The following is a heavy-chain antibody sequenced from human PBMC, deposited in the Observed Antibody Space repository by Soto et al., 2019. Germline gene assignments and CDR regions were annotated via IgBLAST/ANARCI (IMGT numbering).Heavy chain of an antibody. CDR2: ISSSGSTI. V-gene: IGHV3-11*01. D-gene: IGHD5-18*01. CDR3: ARADTAMVHYYYYGMDV. CDR1: GFTFSDYY. Sequence: GGFLRLSCAASGFTFSDYYMSWIRQAPGKGLEWVSYISSSGSTIYYADSVKGRFTISRDNAKNSLYLQMNSLRAEDTAVYYCARADTAMVHYYYYGMDVWGQGTTVTVSS. J-gene: IGHJ6*02.